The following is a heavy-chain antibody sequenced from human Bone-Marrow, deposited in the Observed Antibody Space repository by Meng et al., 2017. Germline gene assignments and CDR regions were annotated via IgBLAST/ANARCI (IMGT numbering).Heavy chain of an antibody. D-gene: IGHD1-26*01. J-gene: IGHJ4*02. CDR3: ARVGYSGSRVTSYYFDY. CDR1: GGSISSGGYY. CDR2: IYYSGST. V-gene: IGHV4-31*01. Sequence: QGSGLGPVKPSQTLSFTCTVSGGSISSGGYYWSWIRQHPGKGLEWIGYIYYSGSTYYNPSLKSLVTISVDTSKNQFSLKLSSVTAADTAVYYCARVGYSGSRVTSYYFDYWGQGTLVTVSS.